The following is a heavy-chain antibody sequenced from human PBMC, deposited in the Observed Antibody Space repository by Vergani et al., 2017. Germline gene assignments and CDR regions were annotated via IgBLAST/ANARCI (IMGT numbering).Heavy chain of an antibody. CDR1: GGSISGSNW. D-gene: IGHD1-20*01. CDR3: ARFLTGTTIYYYYGMDV. J-gene: IGHJ6*02. V-gene: IGHV4-4*02. CDR2: IYHSGST. Sequence: QVQLQESGPGLVKPSGTLSLTCAVSGGSISGSNWWSWVRQPPGKGLEWIGEIYHSGSTNYNPSLKSRVTISVDKSKNQFSLKLSSVTAADTAVYYCARFLTGTTIYYYYGMDVWGQGTTVTVSS.